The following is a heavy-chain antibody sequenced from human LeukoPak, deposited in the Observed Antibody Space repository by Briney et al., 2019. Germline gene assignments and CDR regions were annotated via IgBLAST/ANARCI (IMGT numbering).Heavy chain of an antibody. CDR1: GGTFSSYA. D-gene: IGHD6-13*01. J-gene: IGHJ5*02. CDR2: IIPILGIA. CDR3: ARTKPGIAADGPLWFDP. Sequence: PVASVKVSCKASGGTFSSYAISWVRQAPGQGLEWMGRIIPILGIANYAQKFQGRVTITADKSTSTAYMELSSLRSEDTAVYYCARTKPGIAADGPLWFDPWGQGTLVTVSS. V-gene: IGHV1-69*04.